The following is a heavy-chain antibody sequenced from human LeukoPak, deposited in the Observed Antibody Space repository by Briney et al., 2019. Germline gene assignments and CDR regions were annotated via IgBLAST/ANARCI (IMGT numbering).Heavy chain of an antibody. J-gene: IGHJ4*02. CDR1: GFTFSRYS. CDR2: ISSSSSYI. V-gene: IGHV3-21*01. D-gene: IGHD5-18*01. Sequence: GGSLRLSCAASGFTFSRYSMNWVRQSPGKGLEWVSSISSSSSYIYYADSVKGRFTISRDNVKNSLYLQMNSLRAEDTAVYYCASSGRYSYDFGQYFDYWGQGTLVTVSS. CDR3: ASSGRYSYDFGQYFDY.